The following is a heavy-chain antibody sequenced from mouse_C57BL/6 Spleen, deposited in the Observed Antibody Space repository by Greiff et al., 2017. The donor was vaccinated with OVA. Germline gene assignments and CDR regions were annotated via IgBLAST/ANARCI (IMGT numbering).Heavy chain of an antibody. CDR3: ARDQDYYGSSYVH. V-gene: IGHV5-4*01. Sequence: EVQRVESGGGLVKPGGSLKLSCAASGFTFSSYAMSWVRQTPEKRLEWVATISDGGSYTYYPDNVKGRFTISRDNAKNNLYLQMSHLKSEDTAMYYCARDQDYYGSSYVHWGQGTTLTVSS. CDR1: GFTFSSYA. J-gene: IGHJ2*01. CDR2: ISDGGSYT. D-gene: IGHD1-1*01.